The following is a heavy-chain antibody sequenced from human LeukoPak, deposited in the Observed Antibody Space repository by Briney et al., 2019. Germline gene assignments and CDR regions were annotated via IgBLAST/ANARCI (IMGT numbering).Heavy chain of an antibody. CDR2: IKSKTDGGTT. J-gene: IGHJ4*02. CDR3: TREKHDDYGSGSYPTLYFDY. Sequence: GGSLRLSCAASGFTFSNAWMSWVRQAPGKGLEWVGRIKSKTDGGTTDYAAPVKGRFTISRDDSKSIAYLQMNSLKTEDTAVYYCTREKHDDYGSGSYPTLYFDYWGQGTLVTVSS. D-gene: IGHD3-10*01. CDR1: GFTFSNAW. V-gene: IGHV3-15*01.